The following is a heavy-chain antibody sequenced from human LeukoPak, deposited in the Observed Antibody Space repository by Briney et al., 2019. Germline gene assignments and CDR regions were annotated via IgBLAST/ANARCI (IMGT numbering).Heavy chain of an antibody. CDR3: ARDEDTAMVKRFDY. D-gene: IGHD5-18*01. V-gene: IGHV1-18*01. Sequence: APVKVSCKASGYTFTSYGISWVRQAPGQGLEWMGWISAYNGNTNYAQKLQGRVTMTTDTSTSTAYMELRSLRSDDTAVYYCARDEDTAMVKRFDYWGQGTLVTVSS. CDR1: GYTFTSYG. CDR2: ISAYNGNT. J-gene: IGHJ4*02.